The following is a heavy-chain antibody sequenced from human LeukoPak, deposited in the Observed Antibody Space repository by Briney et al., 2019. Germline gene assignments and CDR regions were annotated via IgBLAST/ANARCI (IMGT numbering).Heavy chain of an antibody. D-gene: IGHD6-19*01. CDR3: ARRVAVTARYYFDF. V-gene: IGHV4-59*08. CDR1: GGSISSYY. Sequence: PSETLSLTCTVSGGSISSYYWSWIRQPPGKGLEWIGYTYYSGSTNYNPSLKSRVTISVDTSKNQFSLKVNSVTAADTAIYFCARRVAVTARYYFDFWGQGALVTVSS. CDR2: TYYSGST. J-gene: IGHJ4*02.